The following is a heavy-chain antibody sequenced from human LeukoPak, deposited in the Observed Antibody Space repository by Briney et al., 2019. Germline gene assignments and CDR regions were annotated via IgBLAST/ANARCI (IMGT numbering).Heavy chain of an antibody. Sequence: ASVKVSCKASGYTYTSCYMHWVRQAPGQGLEWMGWINPNSGATNYAQKFQGRVTMTRDTSISTAYMDLSRLRSDDTAVYYCARDASFSGNSFSDSWGQGTLVTVSS. J-gene: IGHJ4*02. CDR1: GYTYTSCY. D-gene: IGHD4-23*01. CDR2: INPNSGAT. CDR3: ARDASFSGNSFSDS. V-gene: IGHV1-2*02.